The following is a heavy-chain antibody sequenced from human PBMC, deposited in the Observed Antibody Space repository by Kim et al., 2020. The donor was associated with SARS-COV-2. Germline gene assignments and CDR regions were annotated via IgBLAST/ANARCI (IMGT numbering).Heavy chain of an antibody. Sequence: ASVKVSCKASGYTFTSYGIAWVRQAPGQGLEWMGWISADNDNTIYAQQLQGRVTMTKDTSTNTAYMELRSLRSDDTAVYYCARGSDFDWLLAQRPFDYCG. CDR1: GYTFTSYG. CDR3: ARGSDFDWLLAQRPFDY. J-gene: IGHJ4*01. V-gene: IGHV1-18*01. D-gene: IGHD3-9*01. CDR2: ISADNDNT.